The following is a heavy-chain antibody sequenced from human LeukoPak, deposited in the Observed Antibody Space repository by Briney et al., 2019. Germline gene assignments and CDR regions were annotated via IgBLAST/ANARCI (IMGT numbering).Heavy chain of an antibody. CDR1: GGSFSGYY. CDR2: INHSGST. Sequence: SETLSLACAVYGGSFSGYYWSWIRQPPGKGLEWIGEINHSGSTNYNPSLKSRVTISVDTSKNQFSLKLSSVTAADTAVYYCARGYVITFGGVIVRHPLDYWGQGTLVTVSS. J-gene: IGHJ4*02. V-gene: IGHV4-34*01. CDR3: ARGYVITFGGVIVRHPLDY. D-gene: IGHD3-16*02.